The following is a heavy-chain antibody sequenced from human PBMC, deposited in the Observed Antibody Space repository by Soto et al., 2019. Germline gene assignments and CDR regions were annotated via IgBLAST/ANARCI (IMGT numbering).Heavy chain of an antibody. CDR2: IKQDGSEK. J-gene: IGHJ4*02. D-gene: IGHD3-10*01. V-gene: IGHV3-7*01. CDR3: ARDLALTYYYGSGSQAFDY. Sequence: GGSLRLSCAASGFTFSSYWMSWVRQAPGKGLEWVANIKQDGSEKYYVDSVKGRFTISRDNAKNSLYLQMNSLRAEDTAVYYCARDLALTYYYGSGSQAFDYWGQGTLVTVSS. CDR1: GFTFSSYW.